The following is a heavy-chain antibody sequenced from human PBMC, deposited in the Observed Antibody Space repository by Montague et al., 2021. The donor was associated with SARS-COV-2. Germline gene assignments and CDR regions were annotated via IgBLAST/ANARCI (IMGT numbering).Heavy chain of an antibody. Sequence: CAISGDSVSSNSGAWNWIRLSPSRGLEWLGRTYYRSKWYVDYAGSVRSRITINPGTSKNQFSLQMSSVTPDDTAVYYCARSKLLRSGYSSGWYGPGWFDPWGQGTPVTVSS. CDR2: TYYRSKWYV. CDR3: ARSKLLRSGYSSGWYGPGWFDP. D-gene: IGHD6-19*01. V-gene: IGHV6-1*01. CDR1: GDSVSSNSGA. J-gene: IGHJ5*02.